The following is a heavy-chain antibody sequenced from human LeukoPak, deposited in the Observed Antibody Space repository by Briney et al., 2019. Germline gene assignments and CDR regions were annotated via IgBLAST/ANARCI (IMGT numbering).Heavy chain of an antibody. V-gene: IGHV4-61*08. CDR1: GGSISSGDYY. CDR3: ARGQVGATTLFDY. Sequence: PSETLSLTCTVSGGSISSGDYYWSWIRQPPGKGLEWIGYISYSGSTNYNPSLKSRVTISVDTPKNQFSLKLSSVTAADTAFYYCARGQVGATTLFDYWGQGTLVTVSS. CDR2: ISYSGST. D-gene: IGHD1-26*01. J-gene: IGHJ4*02.